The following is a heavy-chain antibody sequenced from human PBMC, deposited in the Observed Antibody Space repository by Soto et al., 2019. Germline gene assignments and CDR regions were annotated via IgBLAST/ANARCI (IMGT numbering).Heavy chain of an antibody. J-gene: IGHJ5*02. CDR3: ARGSSSWYPYFDP. CDR1: GFTVTNNY. D-gene: IGHD6-13*01. V-gene: IGHV3-53*01. Sequence: PGGSLRLSCVVSGFTVTNNYMNWVRQAPGKGLEWVSVIYSGGSTYYADSLRGRFTISRDNSKNTLYLQMNSLRAEDTAVYYCARGSSSWYPYFDPWGQGTLVTVSS. CDR2: IYSGGST.